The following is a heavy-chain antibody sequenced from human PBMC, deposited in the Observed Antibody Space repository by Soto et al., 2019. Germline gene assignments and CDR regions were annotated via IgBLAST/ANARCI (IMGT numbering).Heavy chain of an antibody. Sequence: QVQLVQSGAEVKKPGASVRVSCKASGYTFTSYGITWVRQAPGQGLEWMGWISAYNGNTNYAQRLQGRVTMTTVTSTTTAYMELRSLRSDDTAVYYCARGQKLFQDGRFDYWGQGTLVTVSS. CDR3: ARGQKLFQDGRFDY. CDR1: GYTFTSYG. J-gene: IGHJ4*02. D-gene: IGHD1-1*01. V-gene: IGHV1-18*01. CDR2: ISAYNGNT.